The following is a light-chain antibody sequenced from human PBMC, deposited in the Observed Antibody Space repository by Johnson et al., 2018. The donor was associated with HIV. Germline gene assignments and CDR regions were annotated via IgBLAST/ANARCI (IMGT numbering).Light chain of an antibody. Sequence: QSVLTQPPSVSAAPGQKVTISCSGSSSNIGNNYVSWYQQLPGTAPKRLIYDNNKRPSGIPDRFSASKSVTSATLGITGLQTGDEADYYCGTWDSSLSVYVVGTGTKVTVL. V-gene: IGLV1-51*01. CDR3: GTWDSSLSVYV. CDR2: DNN. J-gene: IGLJ1*01. CDR1: SSNIGNNY.